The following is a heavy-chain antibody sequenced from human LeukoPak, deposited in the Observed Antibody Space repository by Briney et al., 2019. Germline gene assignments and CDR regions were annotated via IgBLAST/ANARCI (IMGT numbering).Heavy chain of an antibody. D-gene: IGHD1-14*01. J-gene: IGHJ4*02. CDR3: ASAVFGYFDY. V-gene: IGHV4-34*01. CDR2: INHSGST. Sequence: PSETLSLTCAVYGGSFSGYYWSWIRQPPGKGLEWIGEINHSGSTNYNPSLKSRVTISVDTSKNQFSLKLSSVTAADTAVYYCASAVFGYFDYWGQGTLVSVSS. CDR1: GGSFSGYY.